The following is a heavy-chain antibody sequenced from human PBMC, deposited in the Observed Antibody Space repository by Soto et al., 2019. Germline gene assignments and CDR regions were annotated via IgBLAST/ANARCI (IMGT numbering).Heavy chain of an antibody. CDR1: GFTFSSYA. CDR2: ISGSGGST. CDR3: AKDLGYSGSYYDWYFDL. V-gene: IGHV3-23*01. Sequence: PGGSLRLSCAASGFTFSSYAMSWVRQAPGKGLEWVSAISGSGGSTYYADSVKGRFTISRDNSKNTLYLQMNSLRAEDTAVYYCAKDLGYSGSYYDWYFDLWGRGTLVTVSS. D-gene: IGHD1-26*01. J-gene: IGHJ2*01.